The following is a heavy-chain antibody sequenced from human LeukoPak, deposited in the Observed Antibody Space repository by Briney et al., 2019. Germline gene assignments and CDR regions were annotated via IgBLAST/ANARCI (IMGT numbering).Heavy chain of an antibody. V-gene: IGHV3-21*01. J-gene: IGHJ4*02. Sequence: GSLRLSCAASGFAFSSYSMNWVRQAPGKGLEWVSSISSSSSYIYYADSVKGRFTISRDNAKNSLYLQMNSLRAEDTAVYYCARDRITMVRGESDYWGQGTLVTVSS. D-gene: IGHD3-10*01. CDR3: ARDRITMVRGESDY. CDR1: GFAFSSYS. CDR2: ISSSSSYI.